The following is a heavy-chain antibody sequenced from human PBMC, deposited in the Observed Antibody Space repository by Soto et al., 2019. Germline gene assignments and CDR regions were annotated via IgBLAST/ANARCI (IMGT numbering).Heavy chain of an antibody. CDR2: ISSSSSYI. Sequence: GGSLRLSCAASGFTFSSYSMNWVRQAPGKGLEWVSSISSSSSYIYYADSVKGRFTISRDNAKNSLYLQMNSLRAEDTAVYYCARDLEADYDILTGSSWTGPYNWFDPWGQGTLVTVSS. CDR1: GFTFSSYS. V-gene: IGHV3-21*01. CDR3: ARDLEADYDILTGSSWTGPYNWFDP. J-gene: IGHJ5*02. D-gene: IGHD3-9*01.